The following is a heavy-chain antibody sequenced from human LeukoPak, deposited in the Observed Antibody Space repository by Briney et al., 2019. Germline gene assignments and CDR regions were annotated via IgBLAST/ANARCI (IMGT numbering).Heavy chain of an antibody. J-gene: IGHJ4*02. D-gene: IGHD4-17*01. Sequence: PSETLSLTCTVSGDSIIRGGYYWSWIRQPPGKGLEWIGYFDYSGSTNYNPSLKSRVTISVDTSKNQFSLKLSSVTAADTAVYYCARHGPDLTTVKGLAYDYWGQGTLVTVSS. CDR3: ARHGPDLTTVKGLAYDY. CDR2: FDYSGST. CDR1: GDSIIRGGYY. V-gene: IGHV4-61*08.